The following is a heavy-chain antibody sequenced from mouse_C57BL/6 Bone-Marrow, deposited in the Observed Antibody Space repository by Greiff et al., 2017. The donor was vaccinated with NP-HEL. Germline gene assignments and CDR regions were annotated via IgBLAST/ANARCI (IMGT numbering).Heavy chain of an antibody. J-gene: IGHJ2*01. D-gene: IGHD1-1*01. Sequence: EVQVVESGGGLVQPGGSLSLSCAASGFTFTDYYMSWVRQPPGKALEWLGFIRNKANGYTTEYSASVKGRFTISRDNSQSILYLQMNALRAEDSATYYCARYTTVVATFDYWGQGTTLTVSS. V-gene: IGHV7-3*01. CDR1: GFTFTDYY. CDR2: IRNKANGYTT. CDR3: ARYTTVVATFDY.